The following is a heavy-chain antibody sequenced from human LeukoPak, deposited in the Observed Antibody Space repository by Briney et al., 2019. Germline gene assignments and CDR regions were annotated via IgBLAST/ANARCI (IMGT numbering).Heavy chain of an antibody. Sequence: PSGTLSLTCGVSGCSISNTNWWTWVRQPPGKGLEWIGEVNLQGSTNYNPSLKSRVAISVDKSENHISLKLTSLTAADTAVYYCAREGGPYRPLDYSGQGTLVTVAS. CDR2: VNLQGST. V-gene: IGHV4-4*02. CDR1: GCSISNTNW. J-gene: IGHJ4*02. CDR3: AREGGPYRPLDY.